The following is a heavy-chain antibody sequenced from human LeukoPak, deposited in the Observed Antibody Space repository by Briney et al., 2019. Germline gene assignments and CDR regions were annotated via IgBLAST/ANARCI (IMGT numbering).Heavy chain of an antibody. V-gene: IGHV1-2*02. CDR1: GYIFTGYY. J-gene: IGHJ3*02. CDR2: INPNSGGT. CDR3: ASGIAARVRRGAFDI. Sequence: ASVKVSCKASGYIFTGYYMHWVRQAPGQGLEWMGWINPNSGGTNYAQKFQGRVTMTRDTSISTAYMELSRLRSDDTAVYYCASGIAARVRRGAFDIWGQGTMVTVSS. D-gene: IGHD6-6*01.